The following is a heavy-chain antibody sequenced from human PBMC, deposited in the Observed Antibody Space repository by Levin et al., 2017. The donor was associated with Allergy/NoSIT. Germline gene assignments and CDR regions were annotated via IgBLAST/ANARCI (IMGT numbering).Heavy chain of an antibody. CDR1: GFTFDDYA. CDR2: ISWNSGSI. V-gene: IGHV3-9*01. J-gene: IGHJ4*02. CDR3: AKDTYYDSSGSLVD. D-gene: IGHD3-22*01. Sequence: GGSLRLSCAASGFTFDDYAMHWVRQAPGKGLEWVSGISWNSGSIGYADSVKGRFTISRDNAKNSLYLQMNSLRAEDTALYYCAKDTYYDSSGSLVDWGQGTLVTVSS.